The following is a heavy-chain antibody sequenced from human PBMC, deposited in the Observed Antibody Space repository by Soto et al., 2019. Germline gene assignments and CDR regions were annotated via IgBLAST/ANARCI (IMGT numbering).Heavy chain of an antibody. CDR3: ARDHGGSTWFVGVYYFFGMDV. J-gene: IGHJ6*02. D-gene: IGHD6-13*01. CDR2: INTSGGAT. V-gene: IGHV3-74*01. CDR1: GFTFSSYW. Sequence: GGSLRLSCAASGFTFSSYWMHWVRQAPGKGLVWVSRINTSGGATSYAGSVKGRFTVSRDNAKNSLYLQMNSLRDEDTAVYFCARDHGGSTWFVGVYYFFGMDVWGQGTAVTVSS.